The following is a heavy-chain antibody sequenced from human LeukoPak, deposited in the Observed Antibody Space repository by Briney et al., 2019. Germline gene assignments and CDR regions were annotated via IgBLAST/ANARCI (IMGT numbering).Heavy chain of an antibody. CDR1: GDSFISYW. CDR3: ARLYYDNSGYPDY. J-gene: IGHJ4*02. D-gene: IGHD3-22*01. CDR2: IHPGDSET. Sequence: GESLKISCKGSGDSFISYWIGWVRQMPGKGLECMGIIHPGDSETRYSPSFQGQVTISADKSISTAYVQWSSLKASDTAMYYCARLYYDNSGYPDYWGQGTLVTVSS. V-gene: IGHV5-51*01.